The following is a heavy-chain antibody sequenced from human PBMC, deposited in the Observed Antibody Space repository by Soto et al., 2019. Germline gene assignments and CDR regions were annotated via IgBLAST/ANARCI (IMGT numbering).Heavy chain of an antibody. Sequence: ASVKVSCKASGGTFSSYAISWVRQAPGEGLEWMGGIIPIFGTANYAQKFQGRVTITADESTSTAYMELSSLRSEDTAVYYFARDESKAYSYRLMDVWGQGTPV. D-gene: IGHD5-18*01. CDR1: GGTFSSYA. CDR3: ARDESKAYSYRLMDV. CDR2: IIPIFGTA. J-gene: IGHJ6*02. V-gene: IGHV1-69*13.